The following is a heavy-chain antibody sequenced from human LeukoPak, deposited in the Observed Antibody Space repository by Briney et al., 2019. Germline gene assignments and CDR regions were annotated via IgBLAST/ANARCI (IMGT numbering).Heavy chain of an antibody. J-gene: IGHJ4*02. CDR2: FDLEDGET. CDR1: GYTLTELS. V-gene: IGHV1-24*01. CDR3: ATAAMDDSSGYYYLYY. Sequence: ASVTVSCKVSGYTLTELSMHWVRQAPGKGLEWMGGFDLEDGETIYAQKFQGRATMTEDTSTDTAYMELSSLRSEDTAVYYCATAAMDDSSGYYYLYYWGQGTRVTVSS. D-gene: IGHD3-22*01.